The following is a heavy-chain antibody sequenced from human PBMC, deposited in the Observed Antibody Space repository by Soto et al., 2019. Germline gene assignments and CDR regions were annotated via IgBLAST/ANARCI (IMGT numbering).Heavy chain of an antibody. Sequence: GAALKISCERSGYKFTRSWISWVRQMPGKGLEWMGRIDPSDSYTNYSPSFQGHVTISADKSISTAHLQWSSLKASDTSMYYCARHHDISGVAFDIWGQGTLVTVSS. V-gene: IGHV5-10-1*01. D-gene: IGHD3-22*01. CDR2: IDPSDSYT. CDR1: GYKFTRSW. CDR3: ARHHDISGVAFDI. J-gene: IGHJ3*02.